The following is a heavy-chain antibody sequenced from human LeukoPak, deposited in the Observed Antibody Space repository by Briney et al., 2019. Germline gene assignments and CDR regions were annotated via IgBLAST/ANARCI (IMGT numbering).Heavy chain of an antibody. D-gene: IGHD2-15*01. CDR1: EFTFSKYW. J-gene: IGHJ5*02. CDR2: INNDGSRT. Sequence: GGSLRLSCVASEFTFSKYWMHWVRHARGKGLVSVSRINNDGSRTTYADSVKGRFTISRDNAKNTVYLQMNNLRDEDTAVYYCVRETDCTGGSCYLSRWLDPWGQGTLVTVSS. CDR3: VRETDCTGGSCYLSRWLDP. V-gene: IGHV3-74*01.